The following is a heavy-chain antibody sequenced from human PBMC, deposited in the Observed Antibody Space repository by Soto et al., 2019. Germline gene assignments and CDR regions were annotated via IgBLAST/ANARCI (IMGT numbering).Heavy chain of an antibody. CDR1: GASISIGGYY. CDR2: IYDSGST. D-gene: IGHD3-16*02. Sequence: QLQLQELGPGLVKPSQTLSLTCTVSGASISIGGYYWSWIRQHPGEGLEWIGFIYDSGSTYYNPSLQSRVTISVDTSKNQYSRKVSSVTAADTAVYYCERIWWSCRCFDYWGQGTLVTASS. CDR3: ERIWWSCRCFDY. V-gene: IGHV4-31*03. J-gene: IGHJ4*02.